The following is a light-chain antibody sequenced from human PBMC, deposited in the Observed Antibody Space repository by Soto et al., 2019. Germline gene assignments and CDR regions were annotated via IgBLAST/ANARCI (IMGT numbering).Light chain of an antibody. Sequence: SYELTQPPSVSVSPGQTARITCSGDALPKQYAYWYQQKPGQAPVLVIYKDSERPSGIPERFSGSSSGTTVTLTISGVQAEDEFFYYCQSAVSSGTYLYVFVTVSNVTVL. J-gene: IGLJ1*01. CDR2: KDS. CDR1: ALPKQY. V-gene: IGLV3-25*03. CDR3: QSAVSSGTYLYV.